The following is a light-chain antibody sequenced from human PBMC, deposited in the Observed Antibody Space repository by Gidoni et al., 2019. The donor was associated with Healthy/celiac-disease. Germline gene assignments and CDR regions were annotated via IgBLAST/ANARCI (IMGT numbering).Light chain of an antibody. CDR1: QSVLYSSNNKNY. CDR3: QQYYSTPTWT. Sequence: DIVMTQSPDSLAVSLGERATINCKSSQSVLYSSNNKNYLAWYQQKPGQPPKLLIYWAYTRESGVPDRFSGSGSGTDFTLTISSLQAEDVAVYYCQQYYSTPTWTFXXXTKVEIK. CDR2: WAY. J-gene: IGKJ1*01. V-gene: IGKV4-1*01.